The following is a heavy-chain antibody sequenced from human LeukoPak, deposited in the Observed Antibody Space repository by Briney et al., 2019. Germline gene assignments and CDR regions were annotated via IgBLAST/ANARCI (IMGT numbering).Heavy chain of an antibody. J-gene: IGHJ4*02. V-gene: IGHV3-21*01. CDR2: ISSSSSYI. D-gene: IGHD6-13*01. CDR3: AGWYSSSWYYFDY. CDR1: GVTFSSYS. Sequence: PGGSLRLSCAASGVTFSSYSMNWVRQAPGKGLEWVSSISSSSSYIYYADSVKGRFTISRDNTKNSLYLQMNSLRAEDMAVYYCAGWYSSSWYYFDYWGQGTLVTVSS.